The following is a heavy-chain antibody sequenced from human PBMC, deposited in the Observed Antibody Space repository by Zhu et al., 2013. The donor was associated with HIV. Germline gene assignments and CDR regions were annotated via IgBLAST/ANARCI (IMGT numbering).Heavy chain of an antibody. CDR3: ARTPGSFDL. CDR2: TDHNGYT. Sequence: QVQLQESGPGLVKPSETLSLTCGVDGGSFSYYHWTWIRQAPGKGLEWIGETDHNGYTEYSPSLRSRVTISVDTSKRQFSLQVTSVTAADSGVYYCARTPGSFDLWGPGIMVTVSS. V-gene: IGHV4-34*10. CDR1: GGSFSYYH. J-gene: IGHJ3*01. D-gene: IGHD2-15*01.